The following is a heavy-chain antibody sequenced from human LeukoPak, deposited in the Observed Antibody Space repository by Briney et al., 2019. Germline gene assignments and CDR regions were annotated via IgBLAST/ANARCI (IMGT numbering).Heavy chain of an antibody. V-gene: IGHV3-7*01. CDR3: ARVGAWELQRVFDY. CDR1: GFTFTDYW. D-gene: IGHD1-26*01. J-gene: IGHJ4*02. CDR2: IKQGGSES. Sequence: GGSLRLSCAASGFTFTDYWMTWVRQVPGKGLEWVANIKQGGSESYYVDSVKGRFTITRENAKNSLYLQMDSLRVDDTAVYYCARVGAWELQRVFDYWGQGTLVTVSS.